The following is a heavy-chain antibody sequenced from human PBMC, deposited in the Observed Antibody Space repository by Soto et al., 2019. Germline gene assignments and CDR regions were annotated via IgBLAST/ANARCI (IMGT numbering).Heavy chain of an antibody. CDR1: GGSISSSSYY. CDR2: IYYSGST. V-gene: IGHV4-39*01. D-gene: IGHD5-18*01. Sequence: SETLSLTCTVSGGSISSSSYYWRWIRQPPGKGLEWIGSIYYSGSTYYNPSLKSRVTISVDTSKNQFSLKLSSVTAADTAVYYCARQKELWSLPGWFDSWGQGTVVTVSS. CDR3: ARQKELWSLPGWFDS. J-gene: IGHJ5*01.